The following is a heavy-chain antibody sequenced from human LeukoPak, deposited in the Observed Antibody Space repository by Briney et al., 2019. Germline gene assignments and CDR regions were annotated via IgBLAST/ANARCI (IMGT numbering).Heavy chain of an antibody. CDR2: IRYDGSNK. CDR1: GFSFSSYG. Sequence: GGSLRLSCAASGFSFSSYGMHWVRHIPGKGLEWVAFIRYDGSNKWYADSVRGRFTISRDSSKNTVYLQMNSLRAEDTAVYYCAKDLYYWGQGTLVTVSS. CDR3: AKDLYY. J-gene: IGHJ4*02. V-gene: IGHV3-30*02.